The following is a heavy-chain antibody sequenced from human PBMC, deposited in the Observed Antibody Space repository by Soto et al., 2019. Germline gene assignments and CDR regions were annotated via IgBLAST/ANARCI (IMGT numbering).Heavy chain of an antibody. CDR1: GFTFSGSA. CDR3: TADGAEMPKITIAT. J-gene: IGHJ5*02. Sequence: GGSLRLSCAASGFTFSGSAMHWVRQASGKGLEWVGRIRSKANSYATAYAASVKGRFTISRDDSKNTAYLQMNSLKTEDTGVNFCTADGAEMPKITIATWGRGSLVTVSS. V-gene: IGHV3-73*01. D-gene: IGHD3-3*01. CDR2: IRSKANSYAT.